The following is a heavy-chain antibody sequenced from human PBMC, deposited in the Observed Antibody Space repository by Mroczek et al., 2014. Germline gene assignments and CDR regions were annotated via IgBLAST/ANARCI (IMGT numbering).Heavy chain of an antibody. Sequence: VQLVQSGGGLGPAWGGPVRLSCAASGFTFSSYWMSWVRQAPGKGLEWVANIKQDGSEKYYVDSVKGRFTISRDNAKNSLYLQMNSLRAEDTAVYYCARDTGESYWYFDLWGRGTLVTVSS. CDR1: GFTFSSYW. J-gene: IGHJ2*01. CDR2: IKQDGSEK. CDR3: ARDTGESYWYFDL. V-gene: IGHV3-7*01. D-gene: IGHD3-10*01.